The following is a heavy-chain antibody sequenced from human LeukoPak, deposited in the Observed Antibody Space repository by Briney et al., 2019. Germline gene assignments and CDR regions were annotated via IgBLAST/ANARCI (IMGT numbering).Heavy chain of an antibody. Sequence: PGGSLRLSCAASGFTFSSYAMSWVRQAPGKGLEWVSAISGSGGSTYYADSVKGRFTISRDNSKNTLYLQMNSLRAEDTAVYYCAKSGGGQSEGRYFDYWGQGTLVTVSS. V-gene: IGHV3-23*01. D-gene: IGHD2-15*01. CDR3: AKSGGGQSEGRYFDY. J-gene: IGHJ4*02. CDR2: ISGSGGST. CDR1: GFTFSSYA.